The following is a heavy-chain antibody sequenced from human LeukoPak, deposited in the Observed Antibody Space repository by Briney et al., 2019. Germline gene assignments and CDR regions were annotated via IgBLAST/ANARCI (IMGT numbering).Heavy chain of an antibody. CDR2: IKQDGNEK. V-gene: IGHV3-7*01. CDR3: ARVTGYDSSGYYYVFDY. Sequence: GGSLRLSCAASGFTFSTYWMSWVRQAPGKGLEWVANIKQDGNEKYYVDSVKGRSTISRANAKNSLYLQMNSLRAEDTAVYYCARVTGYDSSGYYYVFDYWGQGTLVTVSS. D-gene: IGHD3-22*01. J-gene: IGHJ4*02. CDR1: GFTFSTYW.